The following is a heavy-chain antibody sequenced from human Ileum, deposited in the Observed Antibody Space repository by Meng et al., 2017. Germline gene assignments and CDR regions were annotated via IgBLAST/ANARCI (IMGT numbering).Heavy chain of an antibody. D-gene: IGHD1-14*01. CDR1: GFIVSTNF. V-gene: IGHV3-66*04. J-gene: IGHJ4*02. CDR3: AGHRNDWNYFDY. CDR2: IYSGGST. Sequence: EVQLVESGGGLVQPGGYVRLSCAASGFIVSTNFMSWVRQAPGKGLELVSVIYSGGSTYYADSVKGRFTISRYKSKNTLYLQMNSLRAEDTAVYYCAGHRNDWNYFDYLGRGTLVTVSS.